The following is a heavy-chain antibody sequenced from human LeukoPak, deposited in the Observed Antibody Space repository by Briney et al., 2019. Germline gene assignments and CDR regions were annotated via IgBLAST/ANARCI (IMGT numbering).Heavy chain of an antibody. CDR2: IIPIFGTA. V-gene: IGHV1-69*05. D-gene: IGHD3-22*01. Sequence: GSSVKVSCKASGGTFSSYAISWVRQAPGQGLEWMGGIIPIFGTANYAQKFQGGVTITTDESTSTAYMELSSLRSEDTAVYYCARAYDSSGYYRYYFDYWGQGTLVTVSS. CDR1: GGTFSSYA. J-gene: IGHJ4*02. CDR3: ARAYDSSGYYRYYFDY.